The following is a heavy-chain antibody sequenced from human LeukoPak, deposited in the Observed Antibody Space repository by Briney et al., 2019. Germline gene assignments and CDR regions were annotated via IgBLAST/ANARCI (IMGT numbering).Heavy chain of an antibody. D-gene: IGHD3-9*01. Sequence: SVKVSCKASGGTFSSYAISWVRQAPGQGLELMGGIIPIFGTANYAQKFQGRVTITADESTSTAYMDLRSMRSEDTAGYYCAILPYYDILTGYIIDAFDIWGQGTMVTVSS. CDR3: AILPYYDILTGYIIDAFDI. CDR1: GGTFSSYA. J-gene: IGHJ3*02. CDR2: IIPIFGTA. V-gene: IGHV1-69*13.